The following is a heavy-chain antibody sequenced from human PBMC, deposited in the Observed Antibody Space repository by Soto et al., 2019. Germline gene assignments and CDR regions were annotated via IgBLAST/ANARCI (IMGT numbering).Heavy chain of an antibody. Sequence: GGSMRLSCAASGFTFSDYYMSWIRQAPGKGLEWVSYISSSSSYTNYADSVKGRFTISRDDAKNSLYLQMNSLRAEDTAVYYCARAGSSGTYYYYYGMDVWGQGTTVTVSS. CDR3: ARAGSSGTYYYYYGMDV. J-gene: IGHJ6*02. CDR1: GFTFSDYY. V-gene: IGHV3-11*06. CDR2: ISSSSSYT. D-gene: IGHD6-25*01.